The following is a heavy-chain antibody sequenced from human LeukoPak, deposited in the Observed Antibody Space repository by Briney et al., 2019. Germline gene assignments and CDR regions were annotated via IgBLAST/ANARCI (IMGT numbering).Heavy chain of an antibody. CDR1: GFTFSSYG. CDR2: IRYDGSNK. J-gene: IGHJ4*02. CDR3: AKDSAIFGAVIPYYFDY. V-gene: IGHV3-30*02. D-gene: IGHD3-3*01. Sequence: GGSLRLSCAASGFTFSSYGMHWVRQAPGKGLEWVAFIRYDGSNKYYADSVKGRFTISRDNSKNTLYMQMNSLRAEDTGVYYCAKDSAIFGAVIPYYFDYWGQGPLVTVSS.